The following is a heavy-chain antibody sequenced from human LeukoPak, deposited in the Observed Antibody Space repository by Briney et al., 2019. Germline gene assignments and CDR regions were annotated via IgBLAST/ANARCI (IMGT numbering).Heavy chain of an antibody. CDR3: ARGVAATY. Sequence: KVSCKGSGYKFSSYWIGWVRQMPGKGLEWMGIIYPGDSNTRYSPSFQGQVTISADKSINTAYLQWSNLKASDTAMYYCARGVAATYWGQGTLVTVSS. J-gene: IGHJ4*02. V-gene: IGHV5-51*01. CDR1: GYKFSSYW. D-gene: IGHD2-15*01. CDR2: IYPGDSNT.